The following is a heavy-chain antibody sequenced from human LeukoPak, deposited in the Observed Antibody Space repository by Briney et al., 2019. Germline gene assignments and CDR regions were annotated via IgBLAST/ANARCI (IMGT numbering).Heavy chain of an antibody. Sequence: PGGSLRLSCAASGFTFSSYSMTWVRQAPGKGLGWVSSISSSSSYIYYADSVKGRFTISRDNAKNSLYLQMNSLRAEDTAVYYCARDPRGYSAFDIWGQGTMVTVSS. CDR2: ISSSSSYI. CDR3: ARDPRGYSAFDI. D-gene: IGHD6-13*01. CDR1: GFTFSSYS. J-gene: IGHJ3*02. V-gene: IGHV3-21*01.